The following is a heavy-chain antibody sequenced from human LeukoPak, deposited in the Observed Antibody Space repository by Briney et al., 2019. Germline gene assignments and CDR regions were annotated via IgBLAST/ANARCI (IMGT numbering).Heavy chain of an antibody. CDR2: IYHSGST. CDR1: GGSISSSNW. V-gene: IGHV4-4*02. Sequence: SETLSLTCAVSGGSISSSNWWSWVRQPPGKGLEWIGEIYHSGSTNYNPSLKSRVTISVDTSKNQFSLKLSSVTAADTAVYYCARLYSYGSPDYWGQGTLVTVSS. J-gene: IGHJ4*02. CDR3: ARLYSYGSPDY. D-gene: IGHD5-18*01.